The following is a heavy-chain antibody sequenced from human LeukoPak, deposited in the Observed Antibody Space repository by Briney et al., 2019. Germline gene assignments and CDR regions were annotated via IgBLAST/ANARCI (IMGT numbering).Heavy chain of an antibody. CDR2: IYSGGST. V-gene: IGHV3-66*01. Sequence: PGGSLRLSCAASGFTFSSYAMSWVRQAPGKGLEWVSVIYSGGSTYYADSVKGRFTISRDNAKNSLFLQMNSLRAEDTAVYYCARGALSSIVVVPAARVYYYYYYYMDVWGKGTTVTVSS. CDR1: GFTFSSYA. D-gene: IGHD2-2*01. CDR3: ARGALSSIVVVPAARVYYYYYYYMDV. J-gene: IGHJ6*03.